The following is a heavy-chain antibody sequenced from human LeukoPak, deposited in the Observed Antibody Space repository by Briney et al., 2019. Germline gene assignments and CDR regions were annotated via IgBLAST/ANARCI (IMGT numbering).Heavy chain of an antibody. D-gene: IGHD1-7*01. CDR1: GYTFTGYY. CDR2: INPNSGGT. CDR3: ASTELSNWNLAYYYYMDV. V-gene: IGHV1-2*02. J-gene: IGHJ6*03. Sequence: HWASVKVSCKASGYTFTGYYMHWVRQAPGQGLEWMGWINPNSGGTNYAQKFQGRVTMTRDTSISTAYMELSRLRSEDTAVYYCASTELSNWNLAYYYYMDVWGKGTTVTVSS.